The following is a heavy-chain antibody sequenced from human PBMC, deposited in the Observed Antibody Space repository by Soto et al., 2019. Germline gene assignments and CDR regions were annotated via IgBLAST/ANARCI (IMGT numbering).Heavy chain of an antibody. CDR1: GGSISSYY. V-gene: IGHV4-59*01. CDR3: ARSGGYSGYDLDY. J-gene: IGHJ4*02. Sequence: SETLSLTCTVSGGSISSYYWSWIRQPPGKGLEWIGYIFSSGRTNYNPSLESRVTVSLDTSKNQFSLELTSVIAADTAVYYCARSGGYSGYDLDYWGRGILVTVSS. CDR2: IFSSGRT. D-gene: IGHD5-12*01.